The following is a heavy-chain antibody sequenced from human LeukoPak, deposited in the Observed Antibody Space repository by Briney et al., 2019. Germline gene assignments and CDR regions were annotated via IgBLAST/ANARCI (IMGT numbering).Heavy chain of an antibody. D-gene: IGHD2-21*02. CDR3: ARDTYCGGDCYSDPFDY. V-gene: IGHV3-48*04. CDR1: GFTFSSYS. CDR2: ISSSSSTI. J-gene: IGHJ4*02. Sequence: GGSLRLSCAASGFTFSSYSMNWVRQAPGKGLEWVSYISSSSSTIYYADSVKGRFTISRDNAKNSLYLQMNSLRAEDTAVYYCARDTYCGGDCYSDPFDYWGQGTLVTVSS.